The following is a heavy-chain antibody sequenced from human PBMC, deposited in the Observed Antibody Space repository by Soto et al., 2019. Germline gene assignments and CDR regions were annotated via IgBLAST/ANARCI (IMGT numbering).Heavy chain of an antibody. J-gene: IGHJ5*02. Sequence: QLQLQESGPGLGKPSETLSLTCTVSGGSISSSSYYWGWIRQPPGKGQEWIGSIYYSGSTYYNPSLKSRVTISVDTSKNQFSLKLSSVTAADTAVYYCARQGIVLMVYANSNWFDPWGQGALVTVSS. CDR2: IYYSGST. D-gene: IGHD2-8*01. V-gene: IGHV4-39*01. CDR1: GGSISSSSYY. CDR3: ARQGIVLMVYANSNWFDP.